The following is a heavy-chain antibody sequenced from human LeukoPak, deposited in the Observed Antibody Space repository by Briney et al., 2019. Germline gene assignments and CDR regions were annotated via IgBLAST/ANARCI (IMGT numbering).Heavy chain of an antibody. CDR1: GGSFSGYY. CDR2: INHSGST. D-gene: IGHD6-19*01. CDR3: ARGQGIAVAGTNWFDP. Sequence: SETLSLTCAVYGGSFSGYYWSWIRQPPGKGLEWIGEINHSGSTNYNPSLESRVTISVDTSKNQFSLKLSSVTAADTAVYYCARGQGIAVAGTNWFDPWGQGTLVTVSS. J-gene: IGHJ5*02. V-gene: IGHV4-34*01.